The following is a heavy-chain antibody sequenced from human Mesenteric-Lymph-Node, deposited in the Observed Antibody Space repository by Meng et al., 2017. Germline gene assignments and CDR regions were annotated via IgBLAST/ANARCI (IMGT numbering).Heavy chain of an antibody. CDR3: ATTSGDDY. D-gene: IGHD3-10*01. V-gene: IGHV4-34*01. J-gene: IGHJ4*02. CDR2: INHSGST. CDR1: GGSFSGYY. Sequence: GSLRLSCAVYGGSFSGYYWSWIRQPPGKGLEWIGEINHSGSTNYNPSLKSRVTISVDTSKNQFSLKLSSVTAADTAVYYCATTSGDDYWGQGTLVTVSS.